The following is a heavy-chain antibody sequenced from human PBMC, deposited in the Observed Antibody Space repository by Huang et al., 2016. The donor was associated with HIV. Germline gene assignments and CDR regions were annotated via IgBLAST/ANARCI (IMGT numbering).Heavy chain of an antibody. V-gene: IGHV4-39*01. CDR2: IYYSGRT. D-gene: IGHD5-12*01. CDR1: GGSISSSSYY. Sequence: QLQLQESGPGLVKPSETLSLTCTVSGGSISSSSYYWGWIRQPPGKGLEWIGSIYYSGRTYYNPSLKSRVTISVDTSKNQFSLKLSSVTAADTAVYYCARRIRVYVADYYFDYWGQGTLVTVSS. J-gene: IGHJ4*02. CDR3: ARRIRVYVADYYFDY.